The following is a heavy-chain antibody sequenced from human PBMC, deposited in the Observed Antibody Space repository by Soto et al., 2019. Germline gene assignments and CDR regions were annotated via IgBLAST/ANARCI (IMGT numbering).Heavy chain of an antibody. CDR1: GGTFSNFA. CDR2: IVPFFGRA. Sequence: QVHLVQSGAEVKKPGSSVSVCCKASGGTFSNFAITWVRQAPGQGLEWVGGIVPFFGRADYARKFEGRVTISAAASTKIGYLELRGLRSDDTAICFCPRSSGGEPIGVIVRGTAFDPWGQGTLVTVS. J-gene: IGHJ5*02. V-gene: IGHV1-69*01. CDR3: PRSSGGEPIGVIVRGTAFDP. D-gene: IGHD3-3*01.